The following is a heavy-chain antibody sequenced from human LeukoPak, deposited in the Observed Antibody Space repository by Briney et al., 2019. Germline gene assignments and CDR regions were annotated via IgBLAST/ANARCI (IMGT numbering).Heavy chain of an antibody. J-gene: IGHJ3*01. CDR2: IYPDDSDT. D-gene: IGHD3-22*01. CDR1: GYRFNAYW. Sequence: GESLKISCKGSGYRFNAYWIAWVRQMPGKGLEWMGIIYPDDSDTRYSPSFQGQVTISADKSVRTAYLQWSSLKASDTALYYCARPNITSYYDSRGYDAFDVWGQGTMVTVSS. V-gene: IGHV5-51*01. CDR3: ARPNITSYYDSRGYDAFDV.